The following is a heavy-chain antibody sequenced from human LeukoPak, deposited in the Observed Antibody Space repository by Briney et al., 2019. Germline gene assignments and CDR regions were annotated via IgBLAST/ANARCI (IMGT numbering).Heavy chain of an antibody. CDR2: IKQDGSEK. Sequence: PGGSLRLSCAASGFTFSSYWISWVRQAPGKGLEWVANIKQDGSEKYYVDSVKGRFTISRDNAKNSLYLQMNSLRAEDTAVYYCAREGRKDYGDFFDYWGQGTLVTVSS. CDR3: AREGRKDYGDFFDY. CDR1: GFTFSSYW. J-gene: IGHJ4*02. D-gene: IGHD4-17*01. V-gene: IGHV3-7*01.